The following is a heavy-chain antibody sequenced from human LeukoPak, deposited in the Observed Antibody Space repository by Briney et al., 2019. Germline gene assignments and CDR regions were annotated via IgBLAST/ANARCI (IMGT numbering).Heavy chain of an antibody. CDR3: ARQIMITFGGLGY. D-gene: IGHD3-16*01. Sequence: GGSLRLSCAASGFTFSSYSMNWVRQAPGKGLEWVSSISSSSSYIYYADSVKGRFTISRDNAKNSLYLQMNSLRAGDTAVYYCARQIMITFGGLGYWGQGTLVTVSS. CDR1: GFTFSSYS. V-gene: IGHV3-21*01. J-gene: IGHJ4*02. CDR2: ISSSSSYI.